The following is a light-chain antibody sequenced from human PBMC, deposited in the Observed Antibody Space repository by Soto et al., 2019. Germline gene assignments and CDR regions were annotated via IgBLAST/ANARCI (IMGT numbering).Light chain of an antibody. Sequence: QAVVTQPASVSGSPGQSITISCTGTSSDVGGYNYVSWYQQHPGKAPKLMIYDVSNRPSGVSNRFSGSKSGNTASLTISRLQAEDEADYYCSSYTSSSTLVVFGGGTQLTVL. V-gene: IGLV2-14*01. J-gene: IGLJ2*01. CDR3: SSYTSSSTLVV. CDR2: DVS. CDR1: SSDVGGYNY.